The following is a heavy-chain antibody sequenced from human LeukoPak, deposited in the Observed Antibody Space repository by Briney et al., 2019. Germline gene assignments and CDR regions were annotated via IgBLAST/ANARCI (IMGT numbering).Heavy chain of an antibody. CDR1: GFTVSSNY. CDR3: ARDRFWSGYNFYYYGMDV. CDR2: IYSGGST. V-gene: IGHV3-66*01. D-gene: IGHD3-3*01. J-gene: IGHJ6*02. Sequence: GGSLRLSCAASGFTVSSNYMSWVRQAPGKGLEWVSVIYSGGSTYYADSVKGRFTISRDNSKNTLYLQMNSLRAEDTAVYYCARDRFWSGYNFYYYGMDVWGQETTVTVSS.